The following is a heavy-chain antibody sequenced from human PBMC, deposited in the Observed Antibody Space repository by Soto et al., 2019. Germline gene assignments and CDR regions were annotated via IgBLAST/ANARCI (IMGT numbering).Heavy chain of an antibody. V-gene: IGHV6-1*01. J-gene: IGHJ3*02. D-gene: IGHD3-9*01. CDR2: TYYRSKWYN. CDR1: GDSVSSNSAA. Sequence: SQTLSLTCAISGDSVSSNSAAWNWIRQSPSRGLEWLGRTYYRSKWYNDYAVSVKSRITINPDTSKNQFSLQLNSVTPGDTAVYYCATASLRYFDWFAGQAFDIWGQGTMVTVSS. CDR3: ATASLRYFDWFAGQAFDI.